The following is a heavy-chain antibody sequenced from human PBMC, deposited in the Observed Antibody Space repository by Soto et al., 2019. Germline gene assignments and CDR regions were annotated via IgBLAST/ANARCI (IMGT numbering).Heavy chain of an antibody. CDR1: GFTFSTYA. Sequence: GGSLRLSCAASGFTFSTYAMHWVRQAPGKGLEWVALTSYDGNNEYYTDSVKGRFTISRDNSKNTLFLQMNSPRPEDTAVYYCAKDKGVFNWATSYFDYWGQGALVTVSS. CDR3: AKDKGVFNWATSYFDY. D-gene: IGHD1-1*01. V-gene: IGHV3-30*18. CDR2: TSYDGNNE. J-gene: IGHJ4*02.